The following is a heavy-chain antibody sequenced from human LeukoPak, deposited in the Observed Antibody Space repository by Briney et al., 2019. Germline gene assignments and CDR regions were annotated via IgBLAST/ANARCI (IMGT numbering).Heavy chain of an antibody. Sequence: ASVKVSCKASGYTFTGYYMHWVRQAPGQGLEWMGWINPNNGGTNYAQKFQGRVTMTRDTSISTAYMELSRLRSDDTAVYYCARGRQWLAQDYWGQGTLVTVSS. J-gene: IGHJ4*02. CDR2: INPNNGGT. CDR3: ARGRQWLAQDY. D-gene: IGHD6-19*01. CDR1: GYTFTGYY. V-gene: IGHV1-2*02.